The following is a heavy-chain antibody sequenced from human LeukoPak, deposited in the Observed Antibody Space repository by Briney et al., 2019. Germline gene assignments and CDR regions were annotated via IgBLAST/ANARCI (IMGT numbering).Heavy chain of an antibody. CDR1: GFTFSSYW. CDR3: ARESSSCHDY. V-gene: IGHV3-74*01. J-gene: IGHJ4*02. Sequence: QPGGSLRLSCAASGFTFSSYWMHWVRQAPGKGLVWVARIYTDGRSTSYAGSVKGRFTSSRDNAKNMLYLQMNSLGADDTAVYYCARESSSCHDYWGQGTLVTVSS. CDR2: IYTDGRST. D-gene: IGHD6-13*01.